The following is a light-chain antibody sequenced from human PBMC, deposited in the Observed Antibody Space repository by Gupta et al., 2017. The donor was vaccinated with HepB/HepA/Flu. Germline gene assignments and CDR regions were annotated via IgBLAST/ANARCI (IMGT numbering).Light chain of an antibody. CDR3: SSYRSNSTPVGV. CDR2: DAS. V-gene: IGLV2-14*01. J-gene: IGLJ1*01. Sequence: QSALTHPASVSGSSGQSITISCTGTSSDVGGYNYVSWYQQHPGKAPKFMIYDASNRPSGVSSRFCGSKSGNTASLTISGLRAEDEDDYYCSSYRSNSTPVGVLGTGTKVTVL. CDR1: SSDVGGYNY.